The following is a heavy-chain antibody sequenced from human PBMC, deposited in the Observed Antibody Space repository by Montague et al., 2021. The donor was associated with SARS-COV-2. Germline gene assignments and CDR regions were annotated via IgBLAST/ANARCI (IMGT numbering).Heavy chain of an antibody. CDR2: IYYSGST. CDR3: ARGREYSSAAGFDY. J-gene: IGHJ4*02. V-gene: IGHV4-31*03. CDR1: GGSISSGYYD. D-gene: IGHD6-6*01. Sequence: TLSLTCTVSGGSISSGYYDWSWIRQPAGKGLEWIGYIYYSGSTYYNPSLKSRVTLSVDTSKNQFSLKLSSVTAADTAVYYCARGREYSSAAGFDYWGQGTLVTVSS.